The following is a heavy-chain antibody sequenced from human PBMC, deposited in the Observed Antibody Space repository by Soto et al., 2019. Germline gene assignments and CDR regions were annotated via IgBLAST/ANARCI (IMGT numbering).Heavy chain of an antibody. CDR3: ARGPYGDYAPLNY. D-gene: IGHD4-17*01. V-gene: IGHV4-30-4*01. CDR1: GGSISSGDYY. CDR2: ISYRGST. Sequence: QVQLQESGPGLVKPSETLSLTCTVSGGSISSGDYYWSWIRQPPGKGLEWIGYISYRGSTYYNPSLKSRVTISLDTSKNQFSLNLSSVTAADTAVYYCARGPYGDYAPLNYWGQGTLVTMSS. J-gene: IGHJ4*02.